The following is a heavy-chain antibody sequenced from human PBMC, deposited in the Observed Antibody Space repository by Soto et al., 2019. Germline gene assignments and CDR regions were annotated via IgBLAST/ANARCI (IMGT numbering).Heavy chain of an antibody. CDR2: IKKDGSET. J-gene: IGHJ4*02. CDR1: GFTFSSYW. CDR3: VCGIPPAQGRGDRT. D-gene: IGHD2-2*01. Sequence: EALLVESGGDMVQPGGSLRLSCATSGFTFSSYWMTWVRQAPGKGLEWVANIKKDGSETYYVDYVKVRFTISRDNAKKSLYLQMNSLGAEDTAVYYCVCGIPPAQGRGDRTWGQGTLVTVSS. V-gene: IGHV3-7*01.